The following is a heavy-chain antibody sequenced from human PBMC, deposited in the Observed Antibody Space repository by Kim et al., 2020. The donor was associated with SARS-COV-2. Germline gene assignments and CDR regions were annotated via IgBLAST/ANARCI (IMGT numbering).Heavy chain of an antibody. CDR3: ARGTYPQWLSYYYYYMDV. CDR2: INHSGST. D-gene: IGHD3-22*01. Sequence: SETLSLTCAVYGGSFSGYYWSWIRQPPGKGLEWIGEINHSGSTNYNPSLKSRVTISVDTSKNQFSLKLSSVTTADTAVYYCARGTYPQWLSYYYYYMDVWGKGTTVTVSS. J-gene: IGHJ6*03. V-gene: IGHV4-34*01. CDR1: GGSFSGYY.